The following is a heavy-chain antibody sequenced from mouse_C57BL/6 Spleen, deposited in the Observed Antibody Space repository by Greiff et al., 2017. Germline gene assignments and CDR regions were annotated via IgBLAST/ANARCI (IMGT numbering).Heavy chain of an antibody. CDR1: GYTFTSYW. CDR3: ASYDGYYPYYFDY. Sequence: QVQLQQPGAELVKPGASVKLSCKASGYTFTSYWMQWVKQRPGQGLEWIGEIDPSDSYTNYNQKFKGKAPLTVDTSSSTAYMQLSSLTSEDSAVYYCASYDGYYPYYFDYWGQGTTLTVSS. J-gene: IGHJ2*01. CDR2: IDPSDSYT. V-gene: IGHV1-50*01. D-gene: IGHD2-3*01.